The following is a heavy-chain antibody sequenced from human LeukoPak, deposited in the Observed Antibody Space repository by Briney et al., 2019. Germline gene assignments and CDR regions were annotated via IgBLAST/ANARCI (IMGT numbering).Heavy chain of an antibody. CDR3: AKEHDTVVANQLDQGIAAAGYFDY. CDR1: GFTFSSYA. D-gene: IGHD6-13*01. CDR2: ISGSGGST. Sequence: PGGSLRLSCAASGFTFSSYAMSWVRQAPGKGLEWVSAISGSGGSTYYADSVKGRFTISRDNSKNTLYLQMNSLRAEDTAVYYCAKEHDTVVANQLDQGIAAAGYFDYWGQGTLVTVSS. V-gene: IGHV3-23*01. J-gene: IGHJ4*02.